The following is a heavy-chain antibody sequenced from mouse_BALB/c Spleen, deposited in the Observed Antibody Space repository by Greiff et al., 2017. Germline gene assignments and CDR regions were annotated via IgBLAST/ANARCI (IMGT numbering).Heavy chain of an antibody. D-gene: IGHD2-1*01. V-gene: IGHV7-3*02. J-gene: IGHJ3*01. CDR1: GFTFTDYY. Sequence: EVHLVESGGGLVQPGGSLRLSCATSGFTFTDYYMSWVRQPPGKALEWLGFIRNKANGYTTEYSASVKGRFTISRDNSQSILYLQMNTLRAEDSATYYCARDLRWYTYWGQGTLVTVSA. CDR2: IRNKANGYTT. CDR3: ARDLRWYTY.